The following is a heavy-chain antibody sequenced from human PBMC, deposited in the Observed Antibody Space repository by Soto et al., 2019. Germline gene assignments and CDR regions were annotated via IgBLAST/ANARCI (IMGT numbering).Heavy chain of an antibody. CDR3: AKAQAPSQLSNYYSGTDD. CDR1: GFTFSSYG. V-gene: IGHV3-30*18. CDR2: ISYDGSNK. D-gene: IGHD5-18*01. Sequence: GGSLRLSCAASGFTFSSYGMHWVRQAPGKGLEWVAVISYDGSNKYYADSVKGRFTISRDNSKNTLYLQMNSLRAEDTAVYYCAKAQAPSQLSNYYSGTDDWGQGTTVTISS. J-gene: IGHJ6*01.